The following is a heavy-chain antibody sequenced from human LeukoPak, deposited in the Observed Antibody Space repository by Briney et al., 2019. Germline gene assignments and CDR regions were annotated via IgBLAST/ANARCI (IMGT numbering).Heavy chain of an antibody. V-gene: IGHV3-66*03. J-gene: IGHJ5*02. CDR1: GLRVSDYY. D-gene: IGHD3/OR15-3a*01. CDR2: IRDSGEA. CDR3: ARDRAALQDWVEFDP. Sequence: GGSLRLSCAVSGLRVSDYYMSWVRQAPGKGLEWVGLIRDSGEAFYADFVRGRFAISRDESENTLYLQMNSLRVEDTAVYFCARDRAALQDWVEFDPWGQGTPVIVSS.